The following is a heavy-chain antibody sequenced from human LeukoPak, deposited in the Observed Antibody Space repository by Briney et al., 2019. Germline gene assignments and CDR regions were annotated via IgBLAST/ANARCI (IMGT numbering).Heavy chain of an antibody. Sequence: SETLSLTCTVSGGSISNYYWSWIRQPAGKGLEWIGRIYTSGITNYNPSLKSRLTMSIDTSKNQFSLKPSPVTAADTAVYYCARTAYCGGDCYSFDFWGQGTLVTVSS. CDR3: ARTAYCGGDCYSFDF. V-gene: IGHV4-4*07. D-gene: IGHD2-21*02. J-gene: IGHJ4*02. CDR1: GGSISNYY. CDR2: IYTSGIT.